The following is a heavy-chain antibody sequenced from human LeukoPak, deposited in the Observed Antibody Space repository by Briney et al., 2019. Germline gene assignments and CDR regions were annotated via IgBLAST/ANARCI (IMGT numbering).Heavy chain of an antibody. CDR2: IYTSGST. V-gene: IGHV4-61*02. CDR1: GGSISSGSYY. CDR3: ARHGYYGSERYYYYYMDV. D-gene: IGHD3-10*01. J-gene: IGHJ6*03. Sequence: SETLSLTSTVSGGSISSGSYYWSWIRQPAGKGLEWIGRIYTSGSTNYNPSLKSRVTISVDTSKNQFSLKLSSVTAADTAVYYCARHGYYGSERYYYYYMDVWGKGTTVTISS.